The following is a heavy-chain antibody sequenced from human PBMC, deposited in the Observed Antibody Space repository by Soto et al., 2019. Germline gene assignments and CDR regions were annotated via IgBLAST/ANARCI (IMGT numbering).Heavy chain of an antibody. CDR2: IYYSGST. J-gene: IGHJ3*02. Sequence: SETLSLTCTVSGDTISSYYWSWIRQPPGKGLEWIGYIYYSGSTNYNPSLKSRVTISVDTSKNQFSLKLSSVTAADTAVYYCARTYGFDAFDIWGQGTMVTVSS. CDR1: GDTISSYY. V-gene: IGHV4-59*01. D-gene: IGHD4-17*01. CDR3: ARTYGFDAFDI.